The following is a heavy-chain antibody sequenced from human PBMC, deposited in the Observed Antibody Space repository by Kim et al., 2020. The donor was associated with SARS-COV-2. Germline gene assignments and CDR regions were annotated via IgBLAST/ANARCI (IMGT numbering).Heavy chain of an antibody. J-gene: IGHJ5*02. CDR1: GYTFTSYD. CDR2: MNPNSGNT. V-gene: IGHV1-8*01. D-gene: IGHD3-16*02. CDR3: AGGYYDYVWGSYRYENWFDT. Sequence: ASVKVSCKASGYTFTSYDINWVRQATGQGLEWMGWMNPNSGNTGYAQKFQGRVTMTRNTSISTAYMELSSLRSEDTAVYYCAGGYYDYVWGSYRYENWFDTWGQGTMVTVSS.